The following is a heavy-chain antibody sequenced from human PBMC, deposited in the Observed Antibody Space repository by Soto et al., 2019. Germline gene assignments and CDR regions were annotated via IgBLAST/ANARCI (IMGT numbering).Heavy chain of an antibody. J-gene: IGHJ4*02. CDR2: INPSGGST. D-gene: IGHD3-9*01. Sequence: GASVKVSCKASGYTFTSYYMHWVRQAPGQGLERMGIINPSGGSTSYAQKFQGRVTMTRDTSTSTVYTELRSLRSDDTAVYYCVRGGDILTGYYNYYFDYWGQGTLVTVSS. CDR3: VRGGDILTGYYNYYFDY. V-gene: IGHV1-46*01. CDR1: GYTFTSYY.